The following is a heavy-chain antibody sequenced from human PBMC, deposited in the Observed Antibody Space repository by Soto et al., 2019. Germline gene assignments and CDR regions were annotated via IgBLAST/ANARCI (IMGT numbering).Heavy chain of an antibody. CDR3: AXGDNFXFWGTFTCFDP. CDR1: GFTFANYA. Sequence: EVQLLESGGGLVQPGGSLRLSCAASGFTFANYAMSWVRQTPGKGLEWVSSISGSGGHIYYTGSVKGRFTISRANSQNTLYLQMNSLRADDTAVYYCAXGDNFXFWGTFTCFDPWGQGTLVTVSS. V-gene: IGHV3-23*01. CDR2: ISGSGGHI. J-gene: IGHJ5*02. D-gene: IGHD3-3*01.